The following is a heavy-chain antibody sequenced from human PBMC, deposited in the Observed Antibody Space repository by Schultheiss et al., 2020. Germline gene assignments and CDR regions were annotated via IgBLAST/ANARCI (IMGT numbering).Heavy chain of an antibody. CDR3: ASIGSGEVDC. CDR2: ISGSGVST. J-gene: IGHJ4*02. V-gene: IGHV3-23*01. Sequence: GGSLRLSCAASGFTVSSNYMSWVRQAPGKGLEWVSAISGSGVSTYYADSVKGRFTISRDNSKNTVYLQMNSLRAEDTAVYYCASIGSGEVDCWGQGTLVNVSS. CDR1: GFTVSSNY. D-gene: IGHD3-3*01.